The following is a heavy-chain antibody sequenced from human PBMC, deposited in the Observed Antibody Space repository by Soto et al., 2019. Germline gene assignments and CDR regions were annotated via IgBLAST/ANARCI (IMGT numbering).Heavy chain of an antibody. CDR3: ARYDRSCRSTSCYMVDY. CDR2: IIPIFGTA. CDR1: GGTFSSYA. V-gene: IGHV1-69*13. J-gene: IGHJ4*02. Sequence: GASVKVSCKASGGTFSSYAISWVRQAPGQGLEWMGGIIPIFGTANYAQKFQGRVTITADESTSTAYMELSSLRSEDTAVYYCARYDRSCRSTSCYMVDYWGQGTLVTVSS. D-gene: IGHD2-2*02.